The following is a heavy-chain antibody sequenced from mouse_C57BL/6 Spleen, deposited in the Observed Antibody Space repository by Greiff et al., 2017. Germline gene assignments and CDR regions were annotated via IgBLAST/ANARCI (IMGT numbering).Heavy chain of an antibody. CDR1: GFNIKDDY. D-gene: IGHD2-3*01. V-gene: IGHV14-4*01. Sequence: DVQLQESGAELVRPGASVKLSCTASGFNIKDDYMHWVKQRPEQGLEWIGWIDPENGDTEYASKFQGKATITADTSSNTAYLQLSSLTSEDTAVYYCTPYDGYFDYWGQGTTLTVSS. CDR3: TPYDGYFDY. J-gene: IGHJ2*01. CDR2: IDPENGDT.